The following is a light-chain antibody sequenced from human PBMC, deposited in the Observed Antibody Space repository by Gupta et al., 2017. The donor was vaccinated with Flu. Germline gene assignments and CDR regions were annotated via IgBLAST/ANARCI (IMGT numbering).Light chain of an antibody. CDR1: QSIRSW. V-gene: IGKV1-5*03. Sequence: DIQMTQSPSTLSASVGDRVTITCRASQSIRSWLAWYQQKPGKAPKLLISKASSLESGVPSRFSGSGSGTEFTLTISSLQPDDFATFYCQQYNSYSPTFGQGTKVEIK. J-gene: IGKJ1*01. CDR2: KAS. CDR3: QQYNSYSPT.